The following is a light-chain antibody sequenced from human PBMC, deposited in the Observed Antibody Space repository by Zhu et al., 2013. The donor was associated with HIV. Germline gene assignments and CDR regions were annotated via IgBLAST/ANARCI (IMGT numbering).Light chain of an antibody. J-gene: IGKJ4*01. V-gene: IGKV1-12*01. Sequence: DIQMTQSPSTLSASVGDRVTITCRASQTINRWLAWFQQRPGKPPKLLISSASTLQSGVPSRFSGSGSGTDFALIITNLQPEDFATYYCQQAHSFPCTFGGGTKVEI. CDR2: SAS. CDR3: QQAHSFPCT. CDR1: QTINRW.